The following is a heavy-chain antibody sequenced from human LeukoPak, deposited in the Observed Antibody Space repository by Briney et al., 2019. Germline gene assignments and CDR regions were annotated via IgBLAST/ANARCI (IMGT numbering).Heavy chain of an antibody. V-gene: IGHV4-4*02. CDR3: AKESGRGTFDL. D-gene: IGHD3-10*01. CDR2: VSHSETT. J-gene: IGHJ3*01. CDR1: GASISATNW. Sequence: SETLSLTCTVSGASISATNWWTWVRLPPGKGLEWIGEVSHSETTNYNPSLRGRVRLSVDRATNQLSLRLTSVTAADTAVYYCAKESGRGTFDLWGQGTMVTVSS.